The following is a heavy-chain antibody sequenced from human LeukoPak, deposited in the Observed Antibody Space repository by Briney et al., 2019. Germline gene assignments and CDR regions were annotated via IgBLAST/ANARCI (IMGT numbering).Heavy chain of an antibody. CDR1: GFTFSSYG. D-gene: IGHD3-10*01. Sequence: GGSLRLSCAASGFTFSSYGMHWVRQAPGKGLEWVTFIQYDGSNKYYADSVKGRFTISRDNSKNTVYLQMNSLRTEDTAVYYCARSLTMVRAYDYWGQGTLVTVSS. V-gene: IGHV3-30*02. CDR2: IQYDGSNK. CDR3: ARSLTMVRAYDY. J-gene: IGHJ4*02.